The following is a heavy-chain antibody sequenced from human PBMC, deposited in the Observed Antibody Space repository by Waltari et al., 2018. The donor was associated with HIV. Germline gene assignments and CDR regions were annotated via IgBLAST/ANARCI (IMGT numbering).Heavy chain of an antibody. J-gene: IGHJ6*02. V-gene: IGHV5-51*03. Sequence: EVQLMQSGAEVKKPGESLKISCKGSGYSFTSYWIGWVRQMPGKGLEWMGIIYPGDSYTGYSPSFQGQVTISADKSITTAYLQWSSLKASDTAMYYCARRTRYGSYGMDVWGQGTTVTVSS. D-gene: IGHD3-10*01. CDR1: GYSFTSYW. CDR2: IYPGDSYT. CDR3: ARRTRYGSYGMDV.